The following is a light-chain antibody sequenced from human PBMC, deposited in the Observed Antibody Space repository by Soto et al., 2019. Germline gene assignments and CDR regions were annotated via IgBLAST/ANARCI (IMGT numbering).Light chain of an antibody. J-gene: IGLJ1*01. CDR3: EAWDDSLNGLWV. CDR1: SSNIGSNT. V-gene: IGLV1-44*01. Sequence: QSVLTQPPSASGTPGQRATISCSGSSSNIGSNTVNWYQQLPGTAPKLLLYSNNQRPSGVPDRFSGSKSGTSASLAISGLQSEDEADYDCEAWDDSLNGLWVFGTGTKLTVL. CDR2: SNN.